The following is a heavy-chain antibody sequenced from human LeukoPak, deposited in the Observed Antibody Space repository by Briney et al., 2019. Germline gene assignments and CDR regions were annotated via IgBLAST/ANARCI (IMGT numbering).Heavy chain of an antibody. J-gene: IGHJ4*02. CDR2: ISSNSRYI. Sequence: PGGSLRLSCAASGFTFSTYSMNWVRQAPGKGLEWVSSISSNSRYIYYADSMRGRFTISRDNAKNSLYLQMNSLRAEDTALYYCASSRYDSSGYYGIIGYWGQGTLVTVSS. CDR1: GFTFSTYS. CDR3: ASSRYDSSGYYGIIGY. D-gene: IGHD3-22*01. V-gene: IGHV3-21*06.